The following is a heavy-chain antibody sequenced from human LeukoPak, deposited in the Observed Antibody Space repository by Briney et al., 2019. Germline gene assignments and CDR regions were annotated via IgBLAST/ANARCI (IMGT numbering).Heavy chain of an antibody. V-gene: IGHV4-34*01. CDR2: VTRRGVT. Sequence: SETLSLTCAVYGGSFSGYYWTWIRQSPGKGLEWIGEVTRRGVTHYSPSLRSRVTISLDTSRTQFSLSVSSVTAADTAVYYCARESSGSFFPGEHYYFLDVWGKGTTVTVSS. CDR1: GGSFSGYY. D-gene: IGHD1-26*01. J-gene: IGHJ6*04. CDR3: ARESSGSFFPGEHYYFLDV.